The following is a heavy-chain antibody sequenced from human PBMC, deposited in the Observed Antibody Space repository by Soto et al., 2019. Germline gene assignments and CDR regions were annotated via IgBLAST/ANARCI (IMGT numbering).Heavy chain of an antibody. CDR3: ARDTSDYQPTPYYYYYYMDV. CDR2: ISAYNGNT. Sequence: GASVKVSCKASGYTFTSYGISWVRQAPGQGLEWMGWISAYNGNTNYAQKLQGRVTMTTDTSTSTAYMEPRSLRSDDTAVYYCARDTSDYQPTPYYYYYYMDVWGEGTTVTVSS. D-gene: IGHD4-17*01. J-gene: IGHJ6*03. CDR1: GYTFTSYG. V-gene: IGHV1-18*01.